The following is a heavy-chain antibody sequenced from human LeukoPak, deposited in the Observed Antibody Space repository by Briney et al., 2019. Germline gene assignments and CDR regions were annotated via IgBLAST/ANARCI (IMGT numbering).Heavy chain of an antibody. Sequence: ASVKVSRKASGYTFTGYYMHWVRQAPGQGLEWMGWINPNSGGTNYAQKFQGRVTMTRDTSISTAYMELSRLRSDDTAVYYCARALIPYCSGGSCPNWFDPWGQGTLVTVSS. CDR2: INPNSGGT. CDR3: ARALIPYCSGGSCPNWFDP. J-gene: IGHJ5*02. V-gene: IGHV1-2*02. D-gene: IGHD2-15*01. CDR1: GYTFTGYY.